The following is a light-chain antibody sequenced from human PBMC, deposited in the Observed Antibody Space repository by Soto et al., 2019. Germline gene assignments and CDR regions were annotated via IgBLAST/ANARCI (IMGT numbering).Light chain of an antibody. CDR2: GAS. CDR1: QSVSNN. Sequence: EIVMTQSPATLSVSPGERATLSCRASQSVSNNLAWYQQKPGQAPRLLIYGASTRATGFPARFSGSGSGTEFTLTISSRQSEDFAVYYCQQYNNWPPEYTFGQGTKLEIK. J-gene: IGKJ2*01. CDR3: QQYNNWPPEYT. V-gene: IGKV3-15*01.